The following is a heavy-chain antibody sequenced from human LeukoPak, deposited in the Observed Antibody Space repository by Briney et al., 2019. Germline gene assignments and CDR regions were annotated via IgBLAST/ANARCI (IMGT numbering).Heavy chain of an antibody. J-gene: IGHJ4*02. D-gene: IGHD4-17*01. CDR1: GGSISSYY. Sequence: SVTLSLTCTVSGGSISSYYWSWIRQPPGKGLEWIGYIYYSGSTNYNPSLKSRVIISVDTSKNQFSLKLSSVTAADTAVYYCARDYGDYYFDYWGQGTLVTVSS. V-gene: IGHV4-59*01. CDR3: ARDYGDYYFDY. CDR2: IYYSGST.